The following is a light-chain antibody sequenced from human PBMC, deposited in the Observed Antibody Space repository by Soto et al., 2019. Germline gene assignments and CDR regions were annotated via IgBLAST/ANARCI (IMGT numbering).Light chain of an antibody. CDR2: WAS. J-gene: IGKJ5*01. CDR3: QQYYGTPIT. Sequence: DIVMTQSPDSLAVSLGERATINCKSSQSVLYSPNNKNYLAWYQQKPGQPPKLLIYWASTRESGVPDRISGSGSGTDFTLTISSLQAGDVAIYYCQQYYGTPITFGQGTRLEIK. V-gene: IGKV4-1*01. CDR1: QSVLYSPNNKNY.